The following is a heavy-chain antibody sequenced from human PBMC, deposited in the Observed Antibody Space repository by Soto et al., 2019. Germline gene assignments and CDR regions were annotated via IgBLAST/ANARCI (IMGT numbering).Heavy chain of an antibody. CDR2: IWYDGSNK. CDR1: GFTFSSYG. D-gene: IGHD6-13*01. J-gene: IGHJ6*02. Sequence: PGGSLRLSCAASGFTFSSYGMHWVRQAPGKGLEWVAVIWYDGSNKYYADSVKGRFTISRDNSKNTLYLQMNSLRAEDTAVYYCARVLPYSSSWYRGGFYYYYGMDVWGQGTTVTVSS. V-gene: IGHV3-33*01. CDR3: ARVLPYSSSWYRGGFYYYYGMDV.